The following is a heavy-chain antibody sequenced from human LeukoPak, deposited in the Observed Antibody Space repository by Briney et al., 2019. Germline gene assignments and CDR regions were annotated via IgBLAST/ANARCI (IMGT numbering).Heavy chain of an antibody. V-gene: IGHV1-69*01. J-gene: IGHJ4*02. CDR1: GGTFSTFA. CDR3: ATSPTGYSPGY. CDR2: IIPILGTA. D-gene: IGHD4-23*01. Sequence: ASVKVSCKASGGTFSTFALSWVRPAPGQGPDWMGGIIPILGTANYAQKFQGRVTITADESTSTAYMELSSLTSEDTAVYYCATSPTGYSPGYWGQGTLVTVSS.